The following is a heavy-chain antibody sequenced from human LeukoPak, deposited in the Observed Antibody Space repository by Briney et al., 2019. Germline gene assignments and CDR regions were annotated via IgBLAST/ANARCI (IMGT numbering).Heavy chain of an antibody. CDR1: GYSISSGYY. Sequence: SETLSLTCTVSGYSISSGYYWGWIRQPPGKGLEWIGSIYHSGSTYYNPSLKSRVTISVDTSKNQFSLKLSSVTAADTAVYYCARETRMIVVVSWGQGTLVTVSS. CDR2: IYHSGST. D-gene: IGHD3-22*01. V-gene: IGHV4-38-2*02. J-gene: IGHJ4*02. CDR3: ARETRMIVVVS.